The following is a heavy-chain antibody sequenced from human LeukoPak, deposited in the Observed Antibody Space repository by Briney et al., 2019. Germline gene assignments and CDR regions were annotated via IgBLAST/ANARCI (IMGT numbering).Heavy chain of an antibody. CDR2: IYTSGTT. CDR3: ARGIGTTNFDY. Sequence: SETLSLTCTVSGDSTNGYYWSWIRQPAGEGLEWIGRIYTSGTTNYNPSLKSRVTMSVDASKTQFSLRLNSVTAADTAVYYCARGIGTTNFDYWGQGALVTVSS. D-gene: IGHD1-7*01. CDR1: GDSTNGYY. J-gene: IGHJ4*02. V-gene: IGHV4-4*07.